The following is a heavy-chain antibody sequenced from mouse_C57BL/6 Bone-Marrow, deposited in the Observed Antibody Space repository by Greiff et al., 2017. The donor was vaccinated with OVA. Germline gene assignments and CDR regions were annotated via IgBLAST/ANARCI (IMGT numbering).Heavy chain of an antibody. J-gene: IGHJ2*01. CDR1: GFTFSDYG. V-gene: IGHV5-17*01. D-gene: IGHD2-4*01. CDR3: ARPIYYDYDGGFDY. CDR2: ISSGSSTI. Sequence: EVKLMESGGGLVKPGGSLKLSCAASGFTFSDYGMHWVRQAPEKGLEWVAYISSGSSTIYYADTVKGRFTISRDNAKNTLFLQMTSLRSEDTAMYYCARPIYYDYDGGFDYWGQGTTLTVSS.